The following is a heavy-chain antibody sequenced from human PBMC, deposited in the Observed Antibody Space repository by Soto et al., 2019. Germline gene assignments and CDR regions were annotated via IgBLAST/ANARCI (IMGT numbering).Heavy chain of an antibody. CDR3: ARHFTGYCSGGSCPYYFDS. Sequence: SENLSLTCTVSGGSISSYYWSWIRQPPGKGLEWIAYMYYSGSTNYNPSLKSRVTISVDMSKNQFSLKLNSVTAADTAVYYCARHFTGYCSGGSCPYYFDSWGHGTLVTVS. CDR1: GGSISSYY. D-gene: IGHD2-15*01. CDR2: MYYSGST. V-gene: IGHV4-59*08. J-gene: IGHJ4*01.